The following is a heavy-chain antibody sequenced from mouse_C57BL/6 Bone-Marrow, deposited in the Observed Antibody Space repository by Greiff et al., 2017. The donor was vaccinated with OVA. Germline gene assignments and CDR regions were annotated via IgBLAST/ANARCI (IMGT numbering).Heavy chain of an antibody. J-gene: IGHJ1*03. CDR2: IYPGSGST. Sequence: QVQLQQPGAELVKPGASVKMSCKASGYTFTSYWITWVKQRPGQGLEWIGDIYPGSGSTNYNEKFKSKATLTVDTSSSTAYMQLSSLTSEDSAVYYCARWYYGNSYWYFDVWGTGTTVTVSS. V-gene: IGHV1-55*01. CDR1: GYTFTSYW. D-gene: IGHD2-1*01. CDR3: ARWYYGNSYWYFDV.